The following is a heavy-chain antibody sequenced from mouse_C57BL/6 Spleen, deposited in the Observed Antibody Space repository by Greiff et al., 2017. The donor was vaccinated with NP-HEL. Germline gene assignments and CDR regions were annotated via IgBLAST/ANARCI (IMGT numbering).Heavy chain of an antibody. Sequence: EVQLQESGPGLVKPSQSLSLTCSVTGYSITSGYYWNWIRQFPGNKLEWMGYISYDGSNNYNPSLKNRISITRDTSKNQFFLKLNSVTTEDTATYYCARNAYYSNPNYAMDYWGQGTSVTVSS. D-gene: IGHD2-5*01. CDR3: ARNAYYSNPNYAMDY. CDR2: ISYDGSN. J-gene: IGHJ4*01. V-gene: IGHV3-6*01. CDR1: GYSITSGYY.